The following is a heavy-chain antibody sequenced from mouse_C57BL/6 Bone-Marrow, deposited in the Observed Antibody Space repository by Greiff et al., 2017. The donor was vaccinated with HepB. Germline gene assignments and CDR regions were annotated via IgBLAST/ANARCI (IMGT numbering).Heavy chain of an antibody. CDR1: GFNIKDDY. J-gene: IGHJ2*01. CDR3: TTYYSNYFDY. D-gene: IGHD2-5*01. CDR2: IDPENGDT. V-gene: IGHV14-4*01. Sequence: EVKVVESGAELVRPGASVKLSCTASGFNIKDDYMHWVKQRPEQGLEWIGWIDPENGDTEYASKFQGKATITADTSSNTAYLQLSSLTSEDTAVYYCTTYYSNYFDYWGQGTTLTVSS.